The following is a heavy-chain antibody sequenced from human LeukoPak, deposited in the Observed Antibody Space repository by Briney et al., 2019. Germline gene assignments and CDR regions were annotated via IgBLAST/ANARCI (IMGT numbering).Heavy chain of an antibody. Sequence: GGSLRLSCATSGFTVSSNYMSWVRQAPGKGLEWVSVIYSGGSTYYADSVKGGFTISRDNSKNTLYLQMNNLRAEDTALYYCARLGVTEYFDSWGQGTLVTVSS. J-gene: IGHJ4*02. CDR2: IYSGGST. CDR3: ARLGVTEYFDS. D-gene: IGHD1-26*01. V-gene: IGHV3-53*01. CDR1: GFTVSSNY.